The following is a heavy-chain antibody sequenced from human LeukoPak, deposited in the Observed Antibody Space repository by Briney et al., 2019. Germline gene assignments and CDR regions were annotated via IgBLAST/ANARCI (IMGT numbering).Heavy chain of an antibody. V-gene: IGHV4/OR15-8*01. D-gene: IGHD1-14*01. J-gene: IGHJ4*01. Sequence: GSLRLSCVVSGFTFNRCWMNWVRQPPGRGLEWIGEGYHSGGANYKPSLKSRVTISVDTSRNHFSLKLTSVTAADTAVYFCAYNRNFALDNWGQGTLVTVSS. CDR3: AYNRNFALDN. CDR2: GYHSGGA. CDR1: GFTFNRCW.